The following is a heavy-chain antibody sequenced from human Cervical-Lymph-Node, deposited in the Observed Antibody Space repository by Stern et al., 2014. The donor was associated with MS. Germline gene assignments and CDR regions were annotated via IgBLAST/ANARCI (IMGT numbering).Heavy chain of an antibody. Sequence: EVQLVESGGGLVQPGGSLRLSCAASGFTFSSYSMNWVRQAPGKGLAWVSYLSSSSSTIYYADSVKGRFTISRDNAKNSLYLQMNSLRDEDTAVYYCARAVRAVAGTYYFDYWGQGTLVTVSS. CDR1: GFTFSSYS. J-gene: IGHJ4*02. CDR3: ARAVRAVAGTYYFDY. CDR2: LSSSSSTI. V-gene: IGHV3-48*02. D-gene: IGHD6-19*01.